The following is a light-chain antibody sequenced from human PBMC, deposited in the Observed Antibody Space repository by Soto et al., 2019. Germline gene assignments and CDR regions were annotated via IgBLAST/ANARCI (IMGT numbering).Light chain of an antibody. CDR3: SSYTDSSNYV. Sequence: QSALTQPASVSGSPGQSITISRTGTSSDLAIYSYVSWYQQQPGKAPKLMIYQVTNRPSGVSNRFSGSRSGNTASLTISGLQAEDEADYYCSSYTDSSNYVFGTGTKVTVL. CDR1: SSDLAIYSY. J-gene: IGLJ1*01. V-gene: IGLV2-14*01. CDR2: QVT.